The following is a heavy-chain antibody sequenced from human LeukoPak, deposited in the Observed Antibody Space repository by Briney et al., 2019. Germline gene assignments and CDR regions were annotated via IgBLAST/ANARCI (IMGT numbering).Heavy chain of an antibody. CDR1: GGSISSYY. Sequence: SETLSLTCTVSGGSISSYYWSWIRQPAGKGLEWIGRIYTSGSTSYNTSLKSRVTMSVDTSKNQFSLKLSSVTAADTAVYYCARVKGALQHRRGSGSYYNVDWYFDLWGRGTLVTVSS. V-gene: IGHV4-4*07. D-gene: IGHD3-10*01. J-gene: IGHJ2*01. CDR2: IYTSGST. CDR3: ARVKGALQHRRGSGSYYNVDWYFDL.